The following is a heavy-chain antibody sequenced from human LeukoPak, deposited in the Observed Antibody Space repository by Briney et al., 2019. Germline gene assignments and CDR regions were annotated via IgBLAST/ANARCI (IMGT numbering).Heavy chain of an antibody. CDR3: ARVHPRFSNSWLLYYYYGMDV. V-gene: IGHV3-21*01. D-gene: IGHD6-13*01. J-gene: IGHJ6*02. CDR1: GFTFSSYS. Sequence: GGSLRLSCAASGFTFSSYSLNWVRQAPGKGLEWVSSISSSSSYIYYADSVKGRFTISRDNAKNSLYLQMNSLRAEDTAVYYCARVHPRFSNSWLLYYYYGMDVWGQGTTVTVSS. CDR2: ISSSSSYI.